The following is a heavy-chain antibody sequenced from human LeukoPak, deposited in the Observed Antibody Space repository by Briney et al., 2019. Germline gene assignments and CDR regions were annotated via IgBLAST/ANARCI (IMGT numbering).Heavy chain of an antibody. CDR1: GFTFSRYW. J-gene: IGHJ4*02. CDR2: IKQDGSET. V-gene: IGHV3-7*03. D-gene: IGHD3-22*01. Sequence: HPGGSLRLSCAASGFTFSRYWMSWVRQAPRKGLEWVANIKQDGSETYYVDSVKGRFTISRDNAKNSLYLQMNSLRAEDTAVYYCARDKGDYDTSGSLFVFGGQGTLVTVSS. CDR3: ARDKGDYDTSGSLFVF.